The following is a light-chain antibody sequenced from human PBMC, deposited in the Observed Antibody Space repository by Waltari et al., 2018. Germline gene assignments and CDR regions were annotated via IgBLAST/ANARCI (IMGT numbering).Light chain of an antibody. V-gene: IGKV1-39*01. CDR2: LAS. J-gene: IGKJ1*01. Sequence: DIQMTQSPSSLSASIGDRVTITCRASQTISHFLNWYQQKPGKAPKLLVYLASNLQSGVPSKFSGRGSGTDFTLTISSLQPDDFATYYCQESYSFTRTFGQGTKVEIK. CDR1: QTISHF. CDR3: QESYSFTRT.